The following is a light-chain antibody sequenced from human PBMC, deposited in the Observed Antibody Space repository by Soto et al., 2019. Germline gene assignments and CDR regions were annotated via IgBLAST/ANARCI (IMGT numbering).Light chain of an antibody. J-gene: IGLJ1*01. CDR3: SSHTSVNTRV. V-gene: IGLV2-14*01. CDR2: EVT. CDR1: SSDVGTYDY. Sequence: QSALTQPASVSGSPGQSIAISCTGTSSDVGTYDYVSWYQQYPDKAPKLIVYEVTQRPSGVSNRFSGSKSGNTASLTISGLQAEDEADYYCSSHTSVNTRVFGTGTKLTVL.